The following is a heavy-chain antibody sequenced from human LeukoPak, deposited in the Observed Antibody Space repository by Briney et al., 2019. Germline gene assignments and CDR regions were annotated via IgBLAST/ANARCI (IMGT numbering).Heavy chain of an antibody. J-gene: IGHJ4*02. D-gene: IGHD6-19*01. CDR2: ISSSSSYI. Sequence: GGSLRLSCAASGFTFSSYSMNWVRQAPGKGLEWVSSISSSSSYIYYADSVKGRFTISRDNAKNSLYLQMNSLGAEDTAVYYCARAVSWLGDSSGWYGGFRNRKTYYFDYWGQGTLVTVSS. CDR1: GFTFSSYS. CDR3: ARAVSWLGDSSGWYGGFRNRKTYYFDY. V-gene: IGHV3-21*01.